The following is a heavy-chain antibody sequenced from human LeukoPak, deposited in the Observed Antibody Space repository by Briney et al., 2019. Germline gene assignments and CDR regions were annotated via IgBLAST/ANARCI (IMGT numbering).Heavy chain of an antibody. CDR2: IYYSGST. CDR1: GGSISSSSYY. Sequence: SETLSLTCTVSGGSISSSSYYWGWLRQPPGRGREWIGNIYYSGSTYYNPSLKTRVTISVDTAKNQFSLKLSSVTAADTAVYYCAGHPKIAAAGTVDSGGQGTLLTLSA. V-gene: IGHV4-39*01. CDR3: AGHPKIAAAGTVDS. J-gene: IGHJ1*01. D-gene: IGHD6-13*01.